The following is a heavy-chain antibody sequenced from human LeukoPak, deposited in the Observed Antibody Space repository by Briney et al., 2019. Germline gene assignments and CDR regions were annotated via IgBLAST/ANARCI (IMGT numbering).Heavy chain of an antibody. J-gene: IGHJ4*02. CDR3: ARDENTAMVPNAYFDY. CDR1: GFTVSSNY. CDR2: IYSGGST. D-gene: IGHD5-18*01. V-gene: IGHV3-66*01. Sequence: GGSLRLSCAASGFTVSSNYMTWVRQAPGKGLEWVSVIYSGGSTYYADSVKGRFTLSRDNSKNTLFLQMNSLRAEDTAVYFCARDENTAMVPNAYFDYWGQGTLVTVSS.